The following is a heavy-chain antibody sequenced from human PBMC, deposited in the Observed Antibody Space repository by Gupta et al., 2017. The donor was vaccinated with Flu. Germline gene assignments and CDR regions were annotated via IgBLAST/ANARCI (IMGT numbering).Heavy chain of an antibody. CDR3: ARSPEVSEQWHLGGMDV. Sequence: EVQLVESGGGLVQPGGSLRLSCAASGFSFSRYDMHWVRQVAGKGLEWVSAIETAGDTYYPGSVKGRFTSSRENAKNSLYLQINNLRAGDTAVYYCARSPEVSEQWHLGGMDVWGQGTTVTVPS. D-gene: IGHD6-19*01. V-gene: IGHV3-13*01. CDR1: GFSFSRYD. CDR2: IETAGDT. J-gene: IGHJ6*02.